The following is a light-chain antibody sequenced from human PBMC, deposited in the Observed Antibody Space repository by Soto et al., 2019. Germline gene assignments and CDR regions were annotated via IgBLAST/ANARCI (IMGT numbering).Light chain of an antibody. CDR2: LAS. CDR1: QSFSNW. V-gene: IGKV1-5*03. J-gene: IGKJ4*01. CDR3: QQLNSYPIT. Sequence: IQMAQSPSPQSHSVGASLTLPFPASQSFSNWLAWYQQKPGKAPKLLIYLASTLVFGVPSRFSGSGSGTEFTLTISGLQPDEFATYYCQQLNSYPITVGGGTKVDIK.